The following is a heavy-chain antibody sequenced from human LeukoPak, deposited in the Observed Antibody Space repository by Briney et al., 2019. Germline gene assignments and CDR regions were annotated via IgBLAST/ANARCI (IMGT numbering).Heavy chain of an antibody. CDR3: ARDRTPDYYYGMDV. CDR1: GYTFSSNRAA. CDR2: TYYRSKWYN. Sequence: SQTLTLTCAISGYTFSSNRAAWNRNTPSPWIDLEGLIRTYYRSKWYNDYAVSVKSRLTINPDKSKNQLSLQLNSVTPEDTAVYYCARDRTPDYYYGMDVWGQGTTVTVSS. J-gene: IGHJ6*02. D-gene: IGHD1-14*01. V-gene: IGHV6-1*01.